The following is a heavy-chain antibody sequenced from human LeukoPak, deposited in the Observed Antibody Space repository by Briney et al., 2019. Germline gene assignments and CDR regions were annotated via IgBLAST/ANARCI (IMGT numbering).Heavy chain of an antibody. J-gene: IGHJ4*02. CDR2: IYYSGST. CDR1: GGSISSGDYY. CDR3: ARDSDGRGKTCFDC. D-gene: IGHD3-16*01. V-gene: IGHV4-30-4*01. Sequence: SETLSLTCTVSGGSISSGDYYWSWIRQPPGTGLEWIGYIYYSGSTYYNPSLKSRVTISVDTSKNQFSLKLSSVTPEDTAVYYCARDSDGRGKTCFDCWGQGILVTVSS.